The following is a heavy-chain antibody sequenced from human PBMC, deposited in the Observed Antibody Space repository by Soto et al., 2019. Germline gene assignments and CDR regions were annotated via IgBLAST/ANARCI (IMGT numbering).Heavy chain of an antibody. V-gene: IGHV5-10-1*01. Sequence: XESLKISLKASGYSFTRKWISLVRQMPGKGLEWMGRIDPTDSYTNYSPSFQGHVTISLDKSISTAYLQWGSLKASDTAMYYCARLFCSTTTCDSWFDPWGQGTLVTVSS. CDR1: GYSFTRKW. CDR2: IDPTDSYT. CDR3: ARLFCSTTTCDSWFDP. J-gene: IGHJ5*02. D-gene: IGHD2-2*01.